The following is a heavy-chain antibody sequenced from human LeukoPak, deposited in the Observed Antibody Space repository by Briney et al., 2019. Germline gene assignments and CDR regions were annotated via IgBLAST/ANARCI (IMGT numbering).Heavy chain of an antibody. CDR1: GFTFSSYW. Sequence: GGSLRLSCAASGFTFSSYWMSWVRQAPGKGLEWVANIKQDGSEKYYVDSVKGRFTISRDNAKNSLYLQMNSLRAEDTAVYYCARDYYDSSGYYYFDYWGQGTLVAVSS. CDR3: ARDYYDSSGYYYFDY. V-gene: IGHV3-7*01. J-gene: IGHJ4*02. D-gene: IGHD3-22*01. CDR2: IKQDGSEK.